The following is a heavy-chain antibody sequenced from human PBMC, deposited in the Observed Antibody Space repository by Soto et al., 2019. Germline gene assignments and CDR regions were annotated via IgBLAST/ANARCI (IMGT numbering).Heavy chain of an antibody. V-gene: IGHV4-30-4*01. CDR3: ARGAYSDSSSYFDY. D-gene: IGHD6-6*01. Sequence: QVQLQESGPGLVKPSQTLSLTCTVSGDSISSGDHYWSWIRQPPGEGLEWLGYIYYSGTTYSRPSLQSRVTISVDTSKNQFSLKLNSVTAADTAVYYCARGAYSDSSSYFDYWGQGTLVPVSS. CDR2: IYYSGTT. CDR1: GDSISSGDHY. J-gene: IGHJ4*02.